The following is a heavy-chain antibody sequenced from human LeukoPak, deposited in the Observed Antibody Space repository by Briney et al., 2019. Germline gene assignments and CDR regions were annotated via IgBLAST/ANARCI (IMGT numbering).Heavy chain of an antibody. D-gene: IGHD6-19*01. CDR1: DGSINSYY. J-gene: IGHJ4*02. Sequence: SETLSLTCSVSDGSINSYYWNWIRRPPGKGLEWIGEMYLGGTTNFNPSLKSRVTILIDKSKNQLSLQLTSVTAADTAVYYCAGLEGRYSTDWFYFFDYWGQGALVTVSS. V-gene: IGHV4-59*12. CDR3: AGLEGRYSTDWFYFFDY. CDR2: MYLGGTT.